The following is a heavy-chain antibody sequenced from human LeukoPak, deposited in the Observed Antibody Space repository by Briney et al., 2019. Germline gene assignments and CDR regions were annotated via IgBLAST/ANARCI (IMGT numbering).Heavy chain of an antibody. D-gene: IGHD3-22*01. V-gene: IGHV1-2*02. CDR1: AYTFTGDF. CDR3: ARAHYYDSTGYNWYFDL. Sequence: ASVKVSCTASAYTFTGDFMHWVRQAPGQGLEWMGWLNPYSGATDYAQRFQGRVTLTRVTSISTAYMELTGLRSDDTALYYCARAHYYDSTGYNWYFDLWGRGTLVTVSS. J-gene: IGHJ2*01. CDR2: LNPYSGAT.